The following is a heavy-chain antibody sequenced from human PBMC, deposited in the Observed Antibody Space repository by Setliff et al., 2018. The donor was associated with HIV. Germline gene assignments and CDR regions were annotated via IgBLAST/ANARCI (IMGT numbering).Heavy chain of an antibody. Sequence: LSLTCTVSGGSISSSSYYWGWIRQSPGKGLEWIGSIYYSGSIYYNPSLKSRVTISVDTSKNQFDLKLNSVTAADTAVYYCARDHEAYHYDSRGVGDALDIWGRGTTVTVSS. V-gene: IGHV4-39*02. CDR2: IYYSGSI. CDR1: GGSISSSSYY. J-gene: IGHJ3*02. D-gene: IGHD3-22*01. CDR3: ARDHEAYHYDSRGVGDALDI.